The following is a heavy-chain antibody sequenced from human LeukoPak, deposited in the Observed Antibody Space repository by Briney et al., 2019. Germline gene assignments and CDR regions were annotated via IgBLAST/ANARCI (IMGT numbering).Heavy chain of an antibody. Sequence: ASVTVSLKGTVYTFTSYGISWVRQAPGQGLEWMGLIHTYNGNTNCGQKIQGRVTMTTDTSTSTAYMELRSLIYDHTAVYYCAKDTVTMIRRGHTEIDYWGQGTRATVSS. CDR1: VYTFTSYG. CDR3: AKDTVTMIRRGHTEIDY. J-gene: IGHJ4*02. D-gene: IGHD3-10*01. V-gene: IGHV1-18*01. CDR2: IHTYNGNT.